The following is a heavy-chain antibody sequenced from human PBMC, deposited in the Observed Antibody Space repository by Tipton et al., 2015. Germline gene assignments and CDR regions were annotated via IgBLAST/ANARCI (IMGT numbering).Heavy chain of an antibody. V-gene: IGHV4-61*01. Sequence: TLSLTCSVSGGSATSNNYFWSWIRQPPGKGLEWIGYIFHSGSTSYNPSLRSRVFISIDTSKNQFSLKLNSVTAADTAVYYCARGGAGYYYDSVGYLSWGQGTLVTVSS. CDR3: ARGGAGYYYDSVGYLS. CDR2: IFHSGST. CDR1: GGSATSNNYF. D-gene: IGHD3-22*01. J-gene: IGHJ5*02.